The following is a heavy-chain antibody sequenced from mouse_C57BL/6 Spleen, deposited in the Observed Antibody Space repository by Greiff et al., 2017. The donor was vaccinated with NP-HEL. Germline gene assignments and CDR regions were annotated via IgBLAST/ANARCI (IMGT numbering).Heavy chain of an antibody. D-gene: IGHD4-1*01. CDR2: ISYDGSN. V-gene: IGHV3-6*01. J-gene: IGHJ1*03. Sequence: DVKLVESGPGLVKPSQSLSLTCSVTGYSITSGYYWNWIRQFPGNKLEWMGYISYDGSNNYNPSLKNRISITRDTSKNQFFLKLNSVTTEDTATYYCARDLGWYFDVWGTGTTVTVSS. CDR3: ARDLGWYFDV. CDR1: GYSITSGYY.